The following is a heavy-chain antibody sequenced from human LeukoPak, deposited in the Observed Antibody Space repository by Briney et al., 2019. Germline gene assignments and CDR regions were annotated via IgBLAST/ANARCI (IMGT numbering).Heavy chain of an antibody. J-gene: IGHJ4*02. V-gene: IGHV3-7*01. Sequence: PGGSLRLSCVASGFIFDDYGMTWVRQAPGKGLEWVANIKQDGSEKYYVDSVRGRVTISRDNAENSLFLQMNRLRVEDTAVYYCTRDFGRSSYYFDFWGQGTLVTVSS. CDR1: GFIFDDYG. CDR2: IKQDGSEK. D-gene: IGHD3-3*01. CDR3: TRDFGRSSYYFDF.